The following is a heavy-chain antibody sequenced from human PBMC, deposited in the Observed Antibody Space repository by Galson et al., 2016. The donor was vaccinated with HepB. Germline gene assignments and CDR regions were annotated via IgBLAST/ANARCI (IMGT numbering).Heavy chain of an antibody. CDR2: ISGSGGST. V-gene: IGHV3-23*01. J-gene: IGHJ4*02. CDR1: GFTFRSNV. Sequence: SLRLSCAASGFTFRSNVTNWVRQAPGKGLEWVSGISGSGGSTYYADSVRGRFTISRDNSKNTLYLQMNSLRAEDTAVYYCAKDLLGGTFIPYFFDYWGQGTLVTVSS. CDR3: AKDLLGGTFIPYFFDY. D-gene: IGHD1-26*01.